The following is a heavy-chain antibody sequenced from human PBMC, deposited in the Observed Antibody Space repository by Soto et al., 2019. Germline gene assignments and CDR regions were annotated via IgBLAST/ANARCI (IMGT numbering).Heavy chain of an antibody. CDR2: VYSGGTT. CDR3: ARGRSASSDFDS. Sequence: EVQLVESGGGLVQPGGSLRLSCAASGFTVSTYYMNWVRQAPGEGLEWVSVVYSGGTTYYADSVRGRFTISRDNSKSTXXLQMNSLRAEDTAVYYCARGRSASSDFDSWGQGTLVTVSS. V-gene: IGHV3-66*01. CDR1: GFTVSTYY. D-gene: IGHD3-10*01. J-gene: IGHJ4*02.